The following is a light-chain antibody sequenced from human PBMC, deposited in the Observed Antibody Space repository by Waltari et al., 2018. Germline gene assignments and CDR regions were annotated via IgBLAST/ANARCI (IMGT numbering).Light chain of an antibody. V-gene: IGKV1-9*01. Sequence: DILLTQSPSFLSASVGDRISITCRASHEISNYLAWLQQKPGKAPNVLIYAASSLQSGVPARFSGSGSGAEFTLTTSSLQPEDFATYYCQQFESYPRTFGPGTAVDIK. CDR3: QQFESYPRT. J-gene: IGKJ3*01. CDR1: HEISNY. CDR2: AAS.